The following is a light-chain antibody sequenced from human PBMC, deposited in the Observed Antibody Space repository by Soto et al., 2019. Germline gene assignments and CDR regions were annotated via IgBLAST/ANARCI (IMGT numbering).Light chain of an antibody. Sequence: DIQITQSPSTLSASVGDSGTITCRASQTISTYLNWYQQQSGKAPKLLIYDASSLESGVPQRLSGSGSGTEFTLTIRSLQTDDFSTYYCQQYHSYWTFGQGTKVDIK. CDR3: QQYHSYWT. J-gene: IGKJ1*01. CDR2: DAS. V-gene: IGKV1-5*01. CDR1: QTISTY.